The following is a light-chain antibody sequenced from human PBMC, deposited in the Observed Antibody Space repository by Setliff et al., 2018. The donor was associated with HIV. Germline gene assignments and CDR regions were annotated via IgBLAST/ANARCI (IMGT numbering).Light chain of an antibody. Sequence: MLTQPHSVSESPGKTVTISCTRSSGSIASNYVQWFQQRPGSSPTTVIYENYQRPSGVPDRFSGSIDFSSNSASLTISGLEAADESDYYCQSYDSSSQVFGGGTKVTVL. CDR3: QSYDSSSQV. CDR1: SGSIASNY. V-gene: IGLV6-57*01. CDR2: ENY. J-gene: IGLJ2*01.